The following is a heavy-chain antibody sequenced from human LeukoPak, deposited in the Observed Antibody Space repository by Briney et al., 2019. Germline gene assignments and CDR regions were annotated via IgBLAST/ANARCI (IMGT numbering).Heavy chain of an antibody. Sequence: SETLSLTCTVSGGSISSGSYYWSWIRQPAGKGLEWIGRIYTSGSTNYNPSLKSRVTISVDTSKNQFSLKLSSVTAADTAVYYCARDRAPDYDILTAPYYYMDVWGKGTTVTVSS. CDR1: GGSISSGSYY. J-gene: IGHJ6*03. V-gene: IGHV4-61*02. CDR3: ARDRAPDYDILTAPYYYMDV. CDR2: IYTSGST. D-gene: IGHD3-9*01.